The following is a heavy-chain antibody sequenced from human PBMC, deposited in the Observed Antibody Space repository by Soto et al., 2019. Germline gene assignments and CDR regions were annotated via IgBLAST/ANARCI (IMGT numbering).Heavy chain of an antibody. CDR1: GFSLSNDRMG. D-gene: IGHD2-2*02. J-gene: IGHJ4*02. Sequence: QVTLKESGPVLVKPTETLTLTCTVSGFSLSNDRMGVSWIRQPPGKALEWLAHIFSNDEKSYSTSMRTRLSISKDTSKSQVVLTMTNVDPVDTATYYCARSFCSTTKCYIAYFDYWGQGTLVTVSS. V-gene: IGHV2-26*01. CDR3: ARSFCSTTKCYIAYFDY. CDR2: IFSNDEK.